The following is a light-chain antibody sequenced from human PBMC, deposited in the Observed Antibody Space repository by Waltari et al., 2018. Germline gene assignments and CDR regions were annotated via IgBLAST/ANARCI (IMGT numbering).Light chain of an antibody. Sequence: SYELTQPPSVSVSPGQTARITCSGDALPNQYAYWYQQKAGQGPVVVLCKDTERPSGIPERFSGSTSGKTVTLTISGVQPEDEADYYCQSGDITGTYIIFGGGTKLTVL. CDR2: KDT. CDR1: ALPNQY. CDR3: QSGDITGTYII. V-gene: IGLV3-25*03. J-gene: IGLJ2*01.